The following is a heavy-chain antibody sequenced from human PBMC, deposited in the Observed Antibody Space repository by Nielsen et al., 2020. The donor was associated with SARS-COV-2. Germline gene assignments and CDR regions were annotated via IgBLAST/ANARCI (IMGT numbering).Heavy chain of an antibody. D-gene: IGHD2-2*02. J-gene: IGHJ4*02. V-gene: IGHV4-39*01. CDR2: IYYSGST. Sequence: WIRQPPGKGLEWIGSIYYSGSTYYNPSLKSRVTISVDTSKNQFSLKLSSVTAADTAVYYCASLPVVPAAISSYGSYYLDYWGQGTLITVSS. CDR3: ASLPVVPAAISSYGSYYLDY.